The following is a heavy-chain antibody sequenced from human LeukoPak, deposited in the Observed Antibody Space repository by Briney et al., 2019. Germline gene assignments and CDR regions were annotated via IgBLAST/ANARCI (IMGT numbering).Heavy chain of an antibody. CDR1: GFTFSTYE. D-gene: IGHD4-17*01. CDR3: AKDYGDRDFDY. CDR2: ISGSSTGT. Sequence: GGPLRLSCAASGFTFSTYEINWVRQAPGKGLEWVSGISGSSTGTYYADSVKGRFTVSRDNSKNTLYLQMNSLRAEDTAVYYCAKDYGDRDFDYWGQGTLVTVSS. V-gene: IGHV3-23*01. J-gene: IGHJ4*02.